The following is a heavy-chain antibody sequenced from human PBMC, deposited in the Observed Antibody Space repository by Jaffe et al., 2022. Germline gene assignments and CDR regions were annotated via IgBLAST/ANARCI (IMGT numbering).Heavy chain of an antibody. D-gene: IGHD3-10*01. CDR3: ARDNGSGSYYFRYNWFDP. CDR2: IYYSGST. V-gene: IGHV4-59*01. CDR1: GGSISSYY. J-gene: IGHJ5*02. Sequence: QVQLQESGPGLVKPSETLSLTCTVSGGSISSYYWSWIRQPPGKGLEWIGYIYYSGSTNYNPSLKSRVTISVDTSKNQFSLKLSSVTAADTAVYYCARDNGSGSYYFRYNWFDPWGQGTLVTVSS.